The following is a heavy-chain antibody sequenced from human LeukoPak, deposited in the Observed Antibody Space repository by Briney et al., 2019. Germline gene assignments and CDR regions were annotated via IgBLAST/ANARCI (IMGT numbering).Heavy chain of an antibody. J-gene: IGHJ4*02. CDR2: INPSGGST. CDR3: ATAKKAGGLEYEFDY. Sequence: ASVKVSCKASGYTFTSYYMHWVRQAPGQGLEWMGIINPSGGSTSYAQKFQGRVTITRDTSASTAYMELSSLRSEDTAVYYCATAKKAGGLEYEFDYWGQGTLVTVSS. D-gene: IGHD3-16*01. CDR1: GYTFTSYY. V-gene: IGHV1-46*01.